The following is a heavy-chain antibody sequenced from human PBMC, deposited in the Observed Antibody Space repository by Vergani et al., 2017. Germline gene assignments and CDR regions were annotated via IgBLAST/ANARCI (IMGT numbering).Heavy chain of an antibody. J-gene: IGHJ1*01. CDR3: ATKSCGTPGCQIGYFRE. Sequence: QVQLVESGGGVVQRGGSLRLSCATSGFTLSNYGMHWVRQAPGKGLEWVAVISYDGKQKYYADSVKGRFTISRDNSKSTLYLQMNSLRTEDTAVYYCATKSCGTPGCQIGYFREWGQGTRVTVSS. V-gene: IGHV3-30*03. CDR2: ISYDGKQK. CDR1: GFTLSNYG. D-gene: IGHD1-1*01.